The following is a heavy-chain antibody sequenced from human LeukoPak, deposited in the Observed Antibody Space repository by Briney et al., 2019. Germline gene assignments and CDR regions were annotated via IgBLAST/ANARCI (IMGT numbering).Heavy chain of an antibody. CDR2: INSDGSST. V-gene: IGHV3-74*01. J-gene: IGHJ4*02. Sequence: GGSLRLSCAASGFTFSSYWMHWVRQAPGKGLVWVSRINSDGSSTSYADSVKGRFTISRDNAKNTLYLQMNSLRAEDTAVYYCARSVAGTFGTYYFDYWGQGTLVTVSS. CDR1: GFTFSSYW. CDR3: ARSVAGTFGTYYFDY. D-gene: IGHD6-19*01.